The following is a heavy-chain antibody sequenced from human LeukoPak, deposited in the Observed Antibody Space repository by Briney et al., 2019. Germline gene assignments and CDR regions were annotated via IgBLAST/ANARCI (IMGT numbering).Heavy chain of an antibody. D-gene: IGHD3-22*01. Sequence: SETLSLTCTVSGGSISSYYWSWIRQPAGKGLEWIGRIYTSGSTNYNPSLKSRVTMSVDTSKNQFSLKLSSVTAADTAVYYCARGVPTQDYYDNSAFPGQYYFDYWGQGTLVTVSS. V-gene: IGHV4-4*07. CDR2: IYTSGST. CDR1: GGSISSYY. J-gene: IGHJ4*02. CDR3: ARGVPTQDYYDNSAFPGQYYFDY.